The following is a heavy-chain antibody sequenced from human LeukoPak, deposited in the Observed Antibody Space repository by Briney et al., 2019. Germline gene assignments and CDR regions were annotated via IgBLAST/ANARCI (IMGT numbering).Heavy chain of an antibody. V-gene: IGHV4-59*08. CDR3: ATDELWFRELGDY. D-gene: IGHD3-10*01. CDR2: IYYSWST. CDR1: GGSISSYY. J-gene: IGHJ4*02. Sequence: KPSETLSLTCTVSGGSISSYYWSWIRQPPGKGLEWIGYIYYSWSTNYNPSLKSRVTISVDTSKNQFSLKLSSVTAADTAVYYCATDELWFRELGDYWGQGTLVTVSS.